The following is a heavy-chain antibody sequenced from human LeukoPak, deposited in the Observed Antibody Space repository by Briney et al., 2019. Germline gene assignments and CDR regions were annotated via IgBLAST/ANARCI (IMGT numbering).Heavy chain of an antibody. CDR2: IYYSGST. D-gene: IGHD3-10*01. J-gene: IGHJ4*02. Sequence: SQTLSLTCTVSGGSISSGGYYWSWIRQHPGKGLEWIGHIYYSGSTYNPSLKSRVTISVDTSKNQFSLKLSSVTAADTAVYYCARSGWVRGAPRYWGQGTLVTVSS. V-gene: IGHV4-31*03. CDR1: GGSISSGGYY. CDR3: ARSGWVRGAPRY.